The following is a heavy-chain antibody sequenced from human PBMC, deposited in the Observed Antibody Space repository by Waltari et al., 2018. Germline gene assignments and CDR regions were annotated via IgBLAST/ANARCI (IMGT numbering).Heavy chain of an antibody. Sequence: QVQLQESGPGLVKPSDTLSLTCAVSGYSISSSNWWGWIRQPPGKGLEWIGYIYYSGSTYYNQSLKSRGTMAVDTSKNQFSLKLSSVTAVDTAVYYCASGSVGYYGSGSRPDYWGQGTLVTVSS. J-gene: IGHJ4*02. CDR3: ASGSVGYYGSGSRPDY. D-gene: IGHD3-10*01. CDR1: GYSISSSNW. V-gene: IGHV4-28*01. CDR2: IYYSGST.